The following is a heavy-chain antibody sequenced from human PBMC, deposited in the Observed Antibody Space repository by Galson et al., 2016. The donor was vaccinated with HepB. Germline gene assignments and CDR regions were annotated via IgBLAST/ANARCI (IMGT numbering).Heavy chain of an antibody. Sequence: QSGAEVKKPGESLRISCKGSGYRFTNYRISWVRQMPGKGLEWMGRIDPSDSSTSYSPSFQGHVTILVDKSITTAYLQWSSLKASDAAMYFCARHSPPYYYGMDVWGQGTTVIVSS. CDR2: IDPSDSST. J-gene: IGHJ6*02. V-gene: IGHV5-10-1*01. D-gene: IGHD2-21*01. CDR3: ARHSPPYYYGMDV. CDR1: GYRFTNYR.